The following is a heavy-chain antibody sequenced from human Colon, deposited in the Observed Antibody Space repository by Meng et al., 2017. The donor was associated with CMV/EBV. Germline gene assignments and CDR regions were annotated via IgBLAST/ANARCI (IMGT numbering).Heavy chain of an antibody. CDR1: GFPFNKNT. J-gene: IGHJ4*02. CDR2: ISSSNSYI. D-gene: IGHD3-10*01. CDR3: ARGGAHGSGSGLDY. V-gene: IGHV3-21*01. Sequence: GGSLRLSCAASGFPFNKNTMNWVRRAPGKVLEWVSSISSSNSYIYYADSVKGRFTISRDNANNSLYLQMNSLRAEDTAVYYCARGGAHGSGSGLDYWGQGALVTVSS.